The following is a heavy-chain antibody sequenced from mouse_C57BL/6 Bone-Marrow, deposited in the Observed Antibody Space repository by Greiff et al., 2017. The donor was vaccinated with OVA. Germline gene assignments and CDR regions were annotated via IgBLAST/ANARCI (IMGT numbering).Heavy chain of an antibody. CDR2: IYPRSGNT. CDR3: ARLMITTVASYAMDY. CDR1: GYTFTSYG. J-gene: IGHJ4*01. V-gene: IGHV1-81*01. D-gene: IGHD1-1*01. Sequence: QVQLKQSGAELARPGASVKLSCKASGYTFTSYGISWVKQRTGQGLEWIGEIYPRSGNTYYNEKFKGKATLTADKSSSTAYMELNSLTSEDSAVYYCARLMITTVASYAMDYWGQGTSVTVSS.